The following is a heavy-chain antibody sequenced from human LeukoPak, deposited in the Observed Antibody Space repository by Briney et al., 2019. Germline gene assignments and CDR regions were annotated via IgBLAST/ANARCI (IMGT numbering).Heavy chain of an antibody. V-gene: IGHV3-66*01. CDR3: ARDLSGPLDY. J-gene: IGHJ4*02. Sequence: GGSLRLSCAASGFTFNTFGMHWVRQAPGKGLEWVSVIYSGGSTNYADSVKGRFTISRDNSKNTLYLQMNSLRAEDTAVYYCARDLSGPLDYWGQGTLVTVSS. CDR1: GFTFNTFG. CDR2: IYSGGST. D-gene: IGHD5-12*01.